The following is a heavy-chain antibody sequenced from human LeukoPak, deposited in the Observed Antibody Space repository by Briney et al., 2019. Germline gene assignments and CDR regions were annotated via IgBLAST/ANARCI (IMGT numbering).Heavy chain of an antibody. V-gene: IGHV3-30*02. CDR1: GFTFSSYA. D-gene: IGHD6-13*01. CDR2: IRYDGSNK. Sequence: GGSLRLSCAASGFTFSSYAMSWVRQAPGKGLEWVAFIRYDGSNKYYADSVKGRFTISRDNSKNTLYLQMNSLRAEDTAVYYCAPRGYSSSLNYYYYYMDVWGKGTTVTVSS. J-gene: IGHJ6*03. CDR3: APRGYSSSLNYYYYYMDV.